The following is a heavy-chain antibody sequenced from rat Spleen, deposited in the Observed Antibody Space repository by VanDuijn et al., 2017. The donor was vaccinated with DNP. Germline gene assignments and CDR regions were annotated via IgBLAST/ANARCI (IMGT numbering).Heavy chain of an antibody. Sequence: EVQLVESGGGLVQPGRSLKLSCAASGFTFSDYYMAWVRQAPTRGLEWVATISYDGSSTYYRDSVKGRFTISRDNAKSTLYLQMDSLRSEDTATYYCSTLNYYASLSGYFDYWGQGVMVTVSS. V-gene: IGHV5-7*01. CDR2: ISYDGSST. J-gene: IGHJ2*01. D-gene: IGHD1-12*01. CDR3: STLNYYASLSGYFDY. CDR1: GFTFSDYY.